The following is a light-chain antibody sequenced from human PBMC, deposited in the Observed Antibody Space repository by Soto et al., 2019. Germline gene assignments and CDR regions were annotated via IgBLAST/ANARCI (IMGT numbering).Light chain of an antibody. V-gene: IGLV3-21*02. J-gene: IGLJ2*01. CDR2: DDN. CDR1: KIGTKS. Sequence: SYDLTQPPSVSVAPGQTARITCGGNKIGTKSVHGYQQKPGQAPVLVVFDDNDRPSGIPERFSGSNSGNTATLTISRVEAGDEADYYCQVWDSSTDQNVVFGGGTKLTVL. CDR3: QVWDSSTDQNVV.